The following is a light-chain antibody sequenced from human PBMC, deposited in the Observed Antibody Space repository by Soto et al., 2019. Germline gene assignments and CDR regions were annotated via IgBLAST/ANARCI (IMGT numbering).Light chain of an antibody. Sequence: IQMTQSPSSLSASVGDRVTITCQASQDISNYLNWYQHKPGKPPKLLIYDASNLETGVPSRFSGSGSGTDFTFTISSLQTEDVATYYCQQYEDLPLSFGPGTKVDF. CDR3: QQYEDLPLS. J-gene: IGKJ3*01. CDR2: DAS. CDR1: QDISNY. V-gene: IGKV1-33*01.